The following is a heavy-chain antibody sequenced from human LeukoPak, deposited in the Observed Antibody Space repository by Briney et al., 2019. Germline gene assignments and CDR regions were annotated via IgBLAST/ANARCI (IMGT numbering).Heavy chain of an antibody. V-gene: IGHV3-23*01. Sequence: GGSLRLSCAASGFTFSSYAMSWVRQAPGKGLEWVSAISGSGGSTYYAGSVKGRFTISRDNSKNTLYLQMNSLRAEDTAVYYCAREGDGSGNYYFDYWGQGTLVTVSS. CDR1: GFTFSSYA. J-gene: IGHJ4*02. CDR2: ISGSGGST. D-gene: IGHD3-10*01. CDR3: AREGDGSGNYYFDY.